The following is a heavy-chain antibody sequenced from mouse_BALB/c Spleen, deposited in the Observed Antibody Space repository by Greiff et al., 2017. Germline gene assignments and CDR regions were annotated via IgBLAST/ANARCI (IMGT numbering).Heavy chain of an antibody. Sequence: EVHLVESGGGLVKPGGSLKLSCAASGFTFSSYAMSWVRQSPEKRLEWVAEISSGGSYTYYPDTVTGRFTISRDNAKNTLYLEMSSLRSEDTAMYYCARDLLLRSSYAMDYWGQGTSVTVSS. D-gene: IGHD1-1*01. CDR3: ARDLLLRSSYAMDY. CDR2: ISSGGSYT. CDR1: GFTFSSYA. J-gene: IGHJ4*01. V-gene: IGHV5-9-4*01.